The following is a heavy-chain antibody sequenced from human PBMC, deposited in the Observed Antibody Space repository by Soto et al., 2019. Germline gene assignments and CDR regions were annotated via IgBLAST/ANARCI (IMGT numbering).Heavy chain of an antibody. CDR3: ARYWVHSSSSHYYYYGMDV. J-gene: IGHJ6*02. D-gene: IGHD6-6*01. CDR1: GGTFSSYA. V-gene: IGHV1-69*01. Sequence: QVQLVQSGAEVKKPGSSVKVSCKASGGTFSSYAISWVRQAPGQGLEWMGGIIPIFGTANYAQKFQGRVTITADESASTAYMELSSLRSEDTAVYYCARYWVHSSSSHYYYYGMDVWGQGTTVTVSS. CDR2: IIPIFGTA.